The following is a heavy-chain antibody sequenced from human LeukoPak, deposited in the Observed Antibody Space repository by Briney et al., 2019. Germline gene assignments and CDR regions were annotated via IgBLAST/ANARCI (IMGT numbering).Heavy chain of an antibody. CDR2: IYTSGST. CDR3: ARHEWELVFDY. V-gene: IGHV4-4*09. J-gene: IGHJ4*02. Sequence: SETLSLTCTVSGGSISSYYWSWIRQPPGKGLEWIGYIYTSGSTYYNPSLKSRVTISVDTSKNQFSLKLSSVTAADTAVYYCARHEWELVFDYWGQGTLVTVSS. CDR1: GGSISSYY. D-gene: IGHD1-26*01.